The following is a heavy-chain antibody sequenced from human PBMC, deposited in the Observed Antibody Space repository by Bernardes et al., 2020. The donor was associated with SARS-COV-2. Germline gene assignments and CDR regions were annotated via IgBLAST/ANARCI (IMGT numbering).Heavy chain of an antibody. CDR2: IYYSGST. J-gene: IGHJ6*02. Sequence: SETLSLTCTVSGGSISSGDYYWSWIRQPPGKGLEWIGYIYYSGSTYYNPSLKSRVTISVDTSKNQFSLKLSSVTAADTAVYYCARGYKYSGYDLPYYYYYGMDVWGQGTTVTVSS. CDR3: ARGYKYSGYDLPYYYYYGMDV. D-gene: IGHD5-12*01. V-gene: IGHV4-30-4*01. CDR1: GGSISSGDYY.